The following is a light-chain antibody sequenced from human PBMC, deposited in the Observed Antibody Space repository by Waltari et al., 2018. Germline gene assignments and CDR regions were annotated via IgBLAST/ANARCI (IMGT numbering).Light chain of an antibody. V-gene: IGKV1-5*03. CDR3: QQYVNYWT. CDR1: QSVNRW. Sequence: DIQMTQSPSTLSASVGDRVTITCRASQSVNRWLAWYQQKPGKAPELLIYEASSLESGVPSRFSGSGSWKEFTLTISSLQPDDFGTYYCQQYVNYWTFGQGTKVEIK. CDR2: EAS. J-gene: IGKJ1*01.